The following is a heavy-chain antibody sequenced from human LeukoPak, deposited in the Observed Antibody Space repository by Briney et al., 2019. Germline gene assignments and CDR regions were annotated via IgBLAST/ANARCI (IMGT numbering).Heavy chain of an antibody. J-gene: IGHJ4*02. CDR3: ARVADYGLFDY. D-gene: IGHD4-17*01. V-gene: IGHV1-69*05. CDR1: GGTFSSYA. CDR2: IIPIFGTA. Sequence: ASVKVSCKASGGTFSSYAISWVRQAPGQGLEWMGGIIPIFGTANYAQKFQGRVTITTDETTSTAYMELSSLRSEDTAVYYCARVADYGLFDYWGQGTLVTVSS.